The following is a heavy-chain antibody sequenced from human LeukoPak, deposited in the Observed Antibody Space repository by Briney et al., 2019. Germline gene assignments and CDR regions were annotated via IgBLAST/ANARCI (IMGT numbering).Heavy chain of an antibody. Sequence: GGSLRLSCEASGFTFSTYGINWVRQAPGKGLEWVSAISGSGGSTYYADSVKGRFTISRDNSKNTLWLQMNSLKGEDTAVYYCAKERWFGELSYFDYWGQGTLVTVSS. D-gene: IGHD3-10*01. CDR1: GFTFSTYG. CDR2: ISGSGGST. V-gene: IGHV3-23*01. CDR3: AKERWFGELSYFDY. J-gene: IGHJ4*02.